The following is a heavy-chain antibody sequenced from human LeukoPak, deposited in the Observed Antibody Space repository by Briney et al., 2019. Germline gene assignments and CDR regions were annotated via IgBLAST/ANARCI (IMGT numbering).Heavy chain of an antibody. CDR1: GFTFNSYA. J-gene: IGHJ4*02. V-gene: IGHV3-23*01. Sequence: GGSLRLSCAASGFTFNSYAMYWVRQAPGKGLEWVSGIVGSGGSTYYAESVRGRFTISRDNSKNTVYMQMNSLRDEDTAVYYCAKTTIGYSSGRFPGWPVGYWGQGTLVTVSS. CDR3: AKTTIGYSSGRFPGWPVGY. D-gene: IGHD6-19*01. CDR2: IVGSGGST.